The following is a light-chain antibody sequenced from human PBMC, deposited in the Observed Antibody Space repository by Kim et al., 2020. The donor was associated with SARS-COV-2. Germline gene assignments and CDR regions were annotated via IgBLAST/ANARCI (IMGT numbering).Light chain of an antibody. J-gene: IGKJ2*01. CDR1: PDCFYQSKQQKF. V-gene: IGKV4-1*01. CDR3: HQYYTTPDT. CDR2: WAS. Sequence: RATHNRQFSPDCFYQSKQQKFLALYPPKARPASKMILSWASTRAFGVPCRFSGSGSETDFTLTISSVQAEDVAVYHCHQYYTTPDTFGQGTKLEI.